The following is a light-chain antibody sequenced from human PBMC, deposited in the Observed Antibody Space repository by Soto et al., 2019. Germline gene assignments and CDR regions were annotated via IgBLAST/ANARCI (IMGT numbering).Light chain of an antibody. V-gene: IGKV3-20*01. Sequence: EIVLTQSPGTLSLSPGERATFSCRASQSVSSRFLAWYQQKPGQAPRLPIYGASSRATGIPDRFSGSGSGTDFTLTTSRLEPEDFAVYYCHYYDDSPPFPFGPGTKVDIK. J-gene: IGKJ3*01. CDR3: HYYDDSPPFP. CDR2: GAS. CDR1: QSVSSRF.